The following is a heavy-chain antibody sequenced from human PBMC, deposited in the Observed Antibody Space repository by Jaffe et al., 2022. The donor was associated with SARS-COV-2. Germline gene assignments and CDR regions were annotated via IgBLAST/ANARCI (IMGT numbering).Heavy chain of an antibody. Sequence: EVQLVESGGGLVQPGRSLRLSCAASGFTFDDYAMHWVRQAPGKGLEWVSGISWNSGSIGYADSVKGRFTISRDNAKNSLYLQMNSLRAEDTALYFCAKGMSVVGREYFYYGMDVWGQGTTVTVSS. CDR1: GFTFDDYA. CDR2: ISWNSGSI. D-gene: IGHD6-19*01. V-gene: IGHV3-9*01. CDR3: AKGMSVVGREYFYYGMDV. J-gene: IGHJ6*02.